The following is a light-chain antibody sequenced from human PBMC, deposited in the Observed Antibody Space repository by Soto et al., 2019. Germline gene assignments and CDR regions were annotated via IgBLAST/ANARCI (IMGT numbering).Light chain of an antibody. V-gene: IGKV3-15*01. Sequence: EIVLTQSPGTLSLSPGERATLSCRASQSVSSTYLAWCQQKPGQAPRLLIYGASTRATGVPARFSGSGSGTDFILTIRSLQSEDVAVYYCQQHTDWPPITFGQGTQLEIK. CDR3: QQHTDWPPIT. CDR1: QSVSSTY. J-gene: IGKJ5*01. CDR2: GAS.